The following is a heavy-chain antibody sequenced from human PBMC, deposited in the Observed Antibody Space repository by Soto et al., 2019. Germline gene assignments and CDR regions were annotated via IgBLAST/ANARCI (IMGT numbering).Heavy chain of an antibody. CDR2: ISYDGSNK. D-gene: IGHD6-19*01. Sequence: GGSLRLSCAASGFTFSSYAMHWFRQAPGKGLEWVAVISYDGSNKYYADSVKGRFTISRDNSKNTLYLQMNSLRAEDTAVYYCAREGLQWLSPAFDIWGQGTMVTVSS. CDR1: GFTFSSYA. J-gene: IGHJ3*02. CDR3: AREGLQWLSPAFDI. V-gene: IGHV3-30-3*01.